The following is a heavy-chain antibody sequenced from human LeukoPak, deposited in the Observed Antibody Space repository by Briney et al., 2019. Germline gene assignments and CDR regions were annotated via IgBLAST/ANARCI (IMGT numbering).Heavy chain of an antibody. J-gene: IGHJ4*02. V-gene: IGHV1-2*02. Sequence: ASVKVSCNASGYTFTGYYMHWVRQAPGQGLEWMGWINPNSGGTNYALKFLGRVTMTRDTSISTAYMELSSLRSDDTAVYYCAREGLDYWGQGTLVTVSS. CDR3: AREGLDY. CDR1: GYTFTGYY. CDR2: INPNSGGT.